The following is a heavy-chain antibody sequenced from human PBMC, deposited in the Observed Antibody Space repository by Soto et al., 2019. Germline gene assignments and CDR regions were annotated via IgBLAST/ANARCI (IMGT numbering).Heavy chain of an antibody. CDR2: IWYDGTNE. V-gene: IGHV3-33*01. CDR3: ARDGGLLTSGSLFDH. D-gene: IGHD1-26*01. Sequence: QVQLVESGGGVLQPGRSLRLSCAASGFSFSTHGMHWVRQAPGKGLEWVALIWYDGTNEYYAESVKGRVTISRDNTRSTLYLQMNSLRVEDTAVYYCARDGGLLTSGSLFDHWGQGTLVTVSS. J-gene: IGHJ5*02. CDR1: GFSFSTHG.